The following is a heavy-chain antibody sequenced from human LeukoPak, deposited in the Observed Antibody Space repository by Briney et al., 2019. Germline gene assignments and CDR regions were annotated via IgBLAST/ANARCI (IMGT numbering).Heavy chain of an antibody. D-gene: IGHD2-15*01. CDR1: GYTFTSYY. CDR2: INPSGGST. CDR3: ASQYWSGCSCLVRNDAFDI. Sequence: GASVKVSCKASGYTFTSYYMHWVRQAPGQGLEWMGIINPSGGSTSYAQKFQGRVTMTRDTSTSTVYMELSSLRSEDTAVYYCASQYWSGCSCLVRNDAFDIWGQGTMVTVSS. J-gene: IGHJ3*02. V-gene: IGHV1-46*01.